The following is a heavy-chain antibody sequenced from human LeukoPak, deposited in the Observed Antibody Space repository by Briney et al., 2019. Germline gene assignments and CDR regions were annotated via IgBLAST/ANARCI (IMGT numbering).Heavy chain of an antibody. J-gene: IGHJ5*02. Sequence: GASVKVSCKASVYTFTASYIHWVRQAPGQGLEWMGWMDPVSGGTNYAQRFQGRVTMTRDSSISTAYMQLSSLRSDDTADTAVYYCARGVGSSWLDPWGQGTLVTVSS. CDR1: VYTFTASY. D-gene: IGHD6-25*01. CDR3: ARGVGSSWLDP. CDR2: MDPVSGGT. V-gene: IGHV1-2*02.